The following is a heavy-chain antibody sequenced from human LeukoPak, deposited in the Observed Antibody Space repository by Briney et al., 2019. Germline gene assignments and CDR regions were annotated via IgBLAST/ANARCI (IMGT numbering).Heavy chain of an antibody. CDR1: GGTFSSYA. V-gene: IGHV1-69*06. J-gene: IGHJ1*01. D-gene: IGHD2-15*01. Sequence: SVKVSCKASGGTFSSYAISWVRQAPGQGLEWMGGIIPIFGTANYAQKFQGRVTITSDKSTSTAYMELSSLRSEDTAVYYCASDYCSGGSCYSAEYFQHWGQGTLVTVSS. CDR2: IIPIFGTA. CDR3: ASDYCSGGSCYSAEYFQH.